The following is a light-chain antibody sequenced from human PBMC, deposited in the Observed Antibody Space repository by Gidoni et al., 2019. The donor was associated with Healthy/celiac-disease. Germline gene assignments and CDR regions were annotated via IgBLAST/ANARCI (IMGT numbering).Light chain of an antibody. J-gene: IGKJ1*01. CDR1: QIGSSSY. CDR2: GAS. CDR3: QQYNNWPPT. Sequence: EIVMTHSPATLSVSPGERATLSCRASQIGSSSYLAWYQQKPGQAPRLLISGASARATVIPARFSGSGSGTEFTLTISSLQSEAFAVYYCQQYNNWPPTFGQGTKVEIK. V-gene: IGKV3-15*01.